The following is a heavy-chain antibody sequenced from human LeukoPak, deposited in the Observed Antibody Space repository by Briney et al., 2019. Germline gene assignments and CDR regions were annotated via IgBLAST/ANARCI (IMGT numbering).Heavy chain of an antibody. J-gene: IGHJ4*02. Sequence: PGTSLRLSCAASGFSFSSYGMHWVRQAPGRGLDWVAAISHDGTKTHYAESVKGRFTISRDNSKNLMHLQMNSLRAEDTALYYCAETGPTDFWGQGTLVTVSS. CDR3: AETGPTDF. CDR2: ISHDGTKT. CDR1: GFSFSSYG. V-gene: IGHV3-30*03. D-gene: IGHD3-9*01.